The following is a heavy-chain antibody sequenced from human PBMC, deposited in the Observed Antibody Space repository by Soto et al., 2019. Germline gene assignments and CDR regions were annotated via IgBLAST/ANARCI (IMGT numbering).Heavy chain of an antibody. CDR2: ISWDGGSI. Sequence: PGRSLRLSCEASGFKFDDYMMHWGRQAPGKGLEWISLISWDGGSIDYADSVKGRFTVSRDNSKTSLYLHMDGLTTEDTAFYFCAKEGNGGSSLDSWGQGTLVTVSS. J-gene: IGHJ5*01. CDR3: AKEGNGGSSLDS. CDR1: GFKFDDYM. D-gene: IGHD2-15*01. V-gene: IGHV3-43*01.